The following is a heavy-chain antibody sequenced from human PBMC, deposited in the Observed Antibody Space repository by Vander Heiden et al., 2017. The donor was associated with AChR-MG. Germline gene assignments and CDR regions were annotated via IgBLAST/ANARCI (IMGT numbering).Heavy chain of an antibody. CDR2: INPNSGGT. CDR3: ATMVRGVMGSDAFDI. CDR1: GSTFPGYY. V-gene: IGHV1-2*04. J-gene: IGHJ3*02. Sequence: QVQLVQSGAEVKKPGASVKVSCTASGSTFPGYYMHWVRQAPGQGLEWMGWINPNSGGTNYAQKFQGWVTMTRDTSISTAYMELSRLRSDDTAVYYCATMVRGVMGSDAFDIWGQGTMVTVSS. D-gene: IGHD3-10*01.